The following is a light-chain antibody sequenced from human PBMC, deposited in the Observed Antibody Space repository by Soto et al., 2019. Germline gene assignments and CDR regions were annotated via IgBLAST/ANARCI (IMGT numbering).Light chain of an antibody. Sequence: QPVLTQPPSASASLGASVKLTCTLSSEHNSYAIAWHQQQPEKGPRYLMKLNSDGSHSKGDGIPDRFSGSSSGAERYLTIASLQSEDEADYYCQTWSTDIRVFGGGTKLTVL. V-gene: IGLV4-69*01. CDR3: QTWSTDIRV. CDR1: SEHNSYA. J-gene: IGLJ3*02. CDR2: LNSDGSH.